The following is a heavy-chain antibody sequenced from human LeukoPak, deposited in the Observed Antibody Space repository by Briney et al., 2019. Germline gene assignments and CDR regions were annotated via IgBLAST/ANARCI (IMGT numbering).Heavy chain of an antibody. CDR1: GFNVSNYG. D-gene: IGHD6-19*01. Sequence: GGSLRLSCAASGFNVSNYGMEWVRQVGGKGREWVTVVSYDGSNKSYADSVRGRFTISRDNSKNTLYLQMSSLRPEDTALYHCARVYKGSGWSFPFDYWGQGTLVSVSS. CDR2: VSYDGSNK. J-gene: IGHJ4*02. V-gene: IGHV3-30*03. CDR3: ARVYKGSGWSFPFDY.